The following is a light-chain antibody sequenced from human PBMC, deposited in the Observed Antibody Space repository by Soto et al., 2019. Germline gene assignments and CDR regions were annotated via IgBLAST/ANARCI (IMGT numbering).Light chain of an antibody. Sequence: EIVLTQSPGTLSLSPGERATLSGRASQSVSSSYLAWYQQKPGQAPRLLIYGASSRATGIPDRFSGSGSGTDFTLAISRLEPEDFAVYYCQQYGRSPPFTFGPGTKVDIK. CDR3: QQYGRSPPFT. CDR2: GAS. V-gene: IGKV3-20*01. J-gene: IGKJ3*01. CDR1: QSVSSSY.